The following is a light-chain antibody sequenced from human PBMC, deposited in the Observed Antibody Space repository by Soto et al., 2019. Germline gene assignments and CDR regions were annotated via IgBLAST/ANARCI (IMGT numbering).Light chain of an antibody. V-gene: IGKV3-15*01. CDR2: GAS. CDR3: QQYNTWPRT. J-gene: IGKJ2*01. Sequence: EIVMTQSPATLSVSLGERATLSCRASQSVGSNLAWYQQKPGQAPRLLIYGASSRATGIPARFGGSGSGTEFTLTISSLQSEDFAVYYCQQYNTWPRTFGQGTKLEIK. CDR1: QSVGSN.